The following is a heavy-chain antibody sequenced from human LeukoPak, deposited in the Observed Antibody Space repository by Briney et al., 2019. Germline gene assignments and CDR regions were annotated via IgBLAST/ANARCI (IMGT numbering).Heavy chain of an antibody. V-gene: IGHV3-7*01. CDR1: GFTFSDYW. D-gene: IGHD1-26*01. CDR2: INQGGSDQ. J-gene: IGHJ5*02. Sequence: GGSLRLSCAASGFTFSDYWMSWVRQAPGKGPGWVANINQGGSDQYYVDSLKGRFTISRDNAKNLLFLQMNGLTAEDTAVYYCAATNWFDPWGEGTLVTVSS. CDR3: AATNWFDP.